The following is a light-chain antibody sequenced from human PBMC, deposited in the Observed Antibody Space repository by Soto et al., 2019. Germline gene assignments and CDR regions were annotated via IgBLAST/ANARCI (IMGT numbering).Light chain of an antibody. CDR1: SGHSSFA. J-gene: IGLJ2*01. CDR3: QTWGTGIRV. V-gene: IGLV4-69*01. CDR2: LNNDGSH. Sequence: QLVLTQSPSASASLGASVKLTCTLSSGHSSFAIAWHQQQPEKGPRYLMKLNNDGSHSKGDGIPDRFSGSRSGAERYLTISSLQSEDEADYYCQTWGTGIRVFGGGTKLTVL.